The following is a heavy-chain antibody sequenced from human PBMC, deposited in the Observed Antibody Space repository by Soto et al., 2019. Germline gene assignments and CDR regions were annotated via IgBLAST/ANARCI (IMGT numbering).Heavy chain of an antibody. D-gene: IGHD1-26*01. CDR3: ARPLGARHAYDI. J-gene: IGHJ3*02. CDR2: VYSDGAT. Sequence: PGGSLRLSCTVSGFSVSSNYMNWVRQAPGKGLAWVSVVYSDGATDYADSVKGRFTISTDNLKNTVYLQMNDLRAEDTALYYCARPLGARHAYDIWGQGTMVTVSS. V-gene: IGHV3-66*01. CDR1: GFSVSSNY.